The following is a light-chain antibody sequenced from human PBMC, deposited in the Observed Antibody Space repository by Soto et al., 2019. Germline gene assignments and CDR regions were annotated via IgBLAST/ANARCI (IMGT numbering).Light chain of an antibody. J-gene: IGKJ2*01. Sequence: EIVLTQSPGTLSLSPGERATLSCRASQSVSSSYLAWYQQKSGQAPRLLIYGASSRATGIPDRFSGRGSGTDFTLTISRLDPEDFAVYYCQQYGSSLYTFGQGTKLEI. CDR1: QSVSSSY. CDR2: GAS. V-gene: IGKV3-20*01. CDR3: QQYGSSLYT.